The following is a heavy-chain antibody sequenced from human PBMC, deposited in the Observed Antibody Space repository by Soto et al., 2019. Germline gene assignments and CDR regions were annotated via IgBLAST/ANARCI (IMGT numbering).Heavy chain of an antibody. CDR1: GGTLSSYA. Sequence: SVKGSCKASGGTLSSYAISWVRQAPGQGLEWTGWISAYNGNTNYAQKLQGRVTMTTDTSTSTAYMELRSLRSDDTAVYYCARGRPVEWLLSAVPLDIWGQGTMVTVS. CDR3: ARGRPVEWLLSAVPLDI. CDR2: ISAYNGNT. V-gene: IGHV1-18*01. D-gene: IGHD3-3*01. J-gene: IGHJ3*02.